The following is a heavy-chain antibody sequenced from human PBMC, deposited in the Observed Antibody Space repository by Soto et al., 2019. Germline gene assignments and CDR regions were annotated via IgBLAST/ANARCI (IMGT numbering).Heavy chain of an antibody. CDR1: GYTLTELS. CDR3: AKDGGRCGTASCHPSV. Sequence: ASVKVSCKVSGYTLTELSMHWVRQAPGKGLEWMGGFDPEDGETIYAQKFQGRVTMTEDTSTDTAYMELSSLRSDDTAVYYCAKDGGRCGTASCHPSVWGQGTMVTVSS. V-gene: IGHV1-24*01. D-gene: IGHD2-21*01. CDR2: FDPEDGET. J-gene: IGHJ3*01.